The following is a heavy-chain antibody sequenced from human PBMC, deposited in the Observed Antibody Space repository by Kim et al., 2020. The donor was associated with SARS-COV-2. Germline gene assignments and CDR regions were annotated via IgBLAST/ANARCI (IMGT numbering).Heavy chain of an antibody. CDR1: GGSISSSSYY. CDR2: IYYSGST. J-gene: IGHJ3*02. Sequence: SDTLSLTCTVSGGSISSSSYYWGWIRQPPGKGLEWIGSIYYSGSTYYNPSLKSRVTISVDTSKNQFSLKLSSVTAEDTAVYYCARQGFVRYFDWFFGENAFDIWGQGTMVTVSS. D-gene: IGHD3-9*01. CDR3: ARQGFVRYFDWFFGENAFDI. V-gene: IGHV4-39*01.